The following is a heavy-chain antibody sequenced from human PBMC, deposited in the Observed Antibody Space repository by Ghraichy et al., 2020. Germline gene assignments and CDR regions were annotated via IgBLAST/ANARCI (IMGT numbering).Heavy chain of an antibody. Sequence: GGSLRLSCAASGFTFSSYAMSWVRQAPGKGLEWVSAISGSGGNTYCADSVKGRFTISRDASKNTLYLQMNSLRAEDTAVYYCAKVRYYFDYWGQGTLVTVSS. CDR1: GFTFSSYA. CDR3: AKVRYYFDY. J-gene: IGHJ4*02. CDR2: ISGSGGNT. V-gene: IGHV3-23*01.